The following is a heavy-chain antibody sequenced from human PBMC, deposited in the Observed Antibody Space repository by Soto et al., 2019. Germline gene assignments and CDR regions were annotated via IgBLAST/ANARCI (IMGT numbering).Heavy chain of an antibody. J-gene: IGHJ6*02. CDR3: ARDSRTPSGGMDV. CDR2: IYYSAST. Sequence: SETLSLSCTVSGGFINSGDYHWTWIRQFPGKGLEWIGGIYYSASTYYNPALVSRITISLDTSKNQFSLKLTSVTAADTAVYYCARDSRTPSGGMDVWGQGTTVTVSS. V-gene: IGHV4-30-4*01. CDR1: GGFINSGDYH.